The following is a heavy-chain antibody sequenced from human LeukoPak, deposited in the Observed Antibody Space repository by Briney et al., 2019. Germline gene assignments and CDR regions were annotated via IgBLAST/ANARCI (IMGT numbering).Heavy chain of an antibody. CDR2: INSDGSST. Sequence: GGSLRLSCAASGFTFSSYWMHWVRQAPGKGLVWVSRINSDGSSTSYADSVKGRFTISRDNAKNTLYLQMNSLRAEDTAVYYCARDIYDYGDYWPRDYWGQGTLVTVS. D-gene: IGHD4-17*01. J-gene: IGHJ4*02. V-gene: IGHV3-74*01. CDR1: GFTFSSYW. CDR3: ARDIYDYGDYWPRDY.